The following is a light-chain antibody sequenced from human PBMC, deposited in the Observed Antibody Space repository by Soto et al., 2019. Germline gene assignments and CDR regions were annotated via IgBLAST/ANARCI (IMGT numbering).Light chain of an antibody. J-gene: IGKJ1*01. V-gene: IGKV1-5*03. Sequence: DIQMTQSPSTLSASVGDRVTITCRASQSISSWLAWYQQKPGKAPKLLIYKASSLESGVPSRFSGSGSGTEFPLTISSLQPDDFATYYCQQSWTFGQGNKVEIK. CDR1: QSISSW. CDR2: KAS. CDR3: QQSWT.